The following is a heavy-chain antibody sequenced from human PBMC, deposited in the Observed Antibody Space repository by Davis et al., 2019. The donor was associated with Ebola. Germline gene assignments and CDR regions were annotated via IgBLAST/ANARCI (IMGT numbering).Heavy chain of an antibody. Sequence: GESLKISCAASGFTFSDYYMSWIRQAPGKGLEWVSYISSSGSTIYYADSVKGRFTISRDNAKNSLYLQMNSLRDEDTAVYYCARAIYYYYYGMDVWGKGTTVTVSS. J-gene: IGHJ6*04. CDR1: GFTFSDYY. V-gene: IGHV3-11*04. CDR3: ARAIYYYYYGMDV. CDR2: ISSSGSTI.